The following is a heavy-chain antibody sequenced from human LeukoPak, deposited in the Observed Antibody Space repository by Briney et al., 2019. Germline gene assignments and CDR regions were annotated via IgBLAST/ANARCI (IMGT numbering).Heavy chain of an antibody. CDR3: ARAFTMRGAFDI. J-gene: IGHJ3*02. D-gene: IGHD3-10*01. CDR1: GFTFSSYA. V-gene: IGHV3-30-3*01. Sequence: PGGSLRLSCAASGFTFSSYAMHWVRQAPGKGLGWVAVVSYDGSNKYYADSVKGRFTISRDNSKNTLYLQMNSLRAEDTAVYYCARAFTMRGAFDIWGQGTMVTVSS. CDR2: VSYDGSNK.